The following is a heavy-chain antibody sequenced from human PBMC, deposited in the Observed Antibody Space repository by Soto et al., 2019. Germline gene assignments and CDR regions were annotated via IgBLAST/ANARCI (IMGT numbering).Heavy chain of an antibody. D-gene: IGHD6-13*01. CDR3: ATSVISVAAAGNGNDY. Sequence: PGGSLRLSCAASGFTFSSYAMSWVRQAPGKGLEWVSAISGSGGSTYYADSVKGRFTISRDNSKNTLYLQMNSLRAEDTAVYYCATSVISVAAAGNGNDYWGQGTLVTVSS. CDR2: ISGSGGST. V-gene: IGHV3-23*01. CDR1: GFTFSSYA. J-gene: IGHJ4*02.